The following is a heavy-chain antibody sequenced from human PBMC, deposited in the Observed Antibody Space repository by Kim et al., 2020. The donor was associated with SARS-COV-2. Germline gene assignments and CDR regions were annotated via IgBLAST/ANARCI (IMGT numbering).Heavy chain of an antibody. V-gene: IGHV3-15*01. CDR1: GIPFSNAW. CDR2: IKSKTDGGTA. Sequence: GGSLRLSCAVSGIPFSNAWMNWVRQTPGKGLEWIGRIKSKTDGGTADYAAPVKGRFTISRDDSKNTLYLLMNSLKTEDSGVYYCTTVSMRWGQGTLVTVS. CDR3: TTVSMR. D-gene: IGHD2-2*01. J-gene: IGHJ4*02.